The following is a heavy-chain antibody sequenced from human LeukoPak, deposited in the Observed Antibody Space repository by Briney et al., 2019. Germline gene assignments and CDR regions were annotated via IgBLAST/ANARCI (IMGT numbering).Heavy chain of an antibody. V-gene: IGHV4-59*01. D-gene: IGHD5-12*01. Sequence: SETLSLTCTVSGGSISSYYWSWIRQPPGKGLEWIGYIYYSGSTNYKPSLKSRVTISEDTSKNQFSLKLSSVTAADTAMYYCARASWLPQTRNYYYMDVWGKGATVTISS. CDR3: ARASWLPQTRNYYYMDV. CDR1: GGSISSYY. J-gene: IGHJ6*03. CDR2: IYYSGST.